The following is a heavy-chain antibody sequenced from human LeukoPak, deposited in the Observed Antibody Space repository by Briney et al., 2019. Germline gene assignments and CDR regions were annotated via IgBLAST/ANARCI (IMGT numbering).Heavy chain of an antibody. CDR3: ARGSVNRNWFDP. Sequence: ASVKVSCKASGYTFTSYAMHWVRQAPGQRLEWMGWINAGNGNTKYSQKFQGRVTITRDTSASTAYMELSSLRSEDTAVYYCARGSVNRNWFDPWGQGILVTVSS. CDR2: INAGNGNT. D-gene: IGHD1-14*01. CDR1: GYTFTSYA. V-gene: IGHV1-3*01. J-gene: IGHJ5*02.